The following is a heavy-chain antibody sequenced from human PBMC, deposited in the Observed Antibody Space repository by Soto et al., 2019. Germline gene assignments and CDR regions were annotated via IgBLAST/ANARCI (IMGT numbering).Heavy chain of an antibody. Sequence: QVQLMQSGAEVKKPGASVKVSCKASGYTFTTYYMHWVRQAPGQGLEWMGIINPSGGGTNYAQKFQDRVTRTRDTSTRTVYMPLSSLRSEDTAVYYCAREGRGQQLPRNVDYWGQGTLLTVSS. CDR3: AREGRGQQLPRNVDY. D-gene: IGHD6-13*01. CDR2: INPSGGGT. J-gene: IGHJ4*02. CDR1: GYTFTTYY. V-gene: IGHV1-46*01.